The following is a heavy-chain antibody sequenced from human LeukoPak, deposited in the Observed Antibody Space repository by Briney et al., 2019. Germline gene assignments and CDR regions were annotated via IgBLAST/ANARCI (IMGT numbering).Heavy chain of an antibody. J-gene: IGHJ4*02. V-gene: IGHV3-23*01. Sequence: GGSLRLSCAVSGITLSNYAMSWVRQAPGKGLEWVSLIIDDGHTTSYADSVKGRFTISRDNSKNTLFLQMNSLRAEDTAVYYCAKYGGHPLPHYYLDYWGQGTQVTVSS. D-gene: IGHD3-16*01. CDR2: IIDDGHTT. CDR3: AKYGGHPLPHYYLDY. CDR1: GITLSNYA.